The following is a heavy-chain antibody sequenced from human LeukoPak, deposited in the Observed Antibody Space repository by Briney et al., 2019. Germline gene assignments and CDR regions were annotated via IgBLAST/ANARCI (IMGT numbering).Heavy chain of an antibody. V-gene: IGHV4-34*01. J-gene: IGHJ4*02. CDR3: ARGWDMAAASLFDY. D-gene: IGHD6-13*01. CDR2: INHSGST. CDR1: GGSFSGYY. Sequence: PSETLSLTCAVYGGSFSGYYWSWIRQPPGKGLEWIGEINHSGSTNYNPSLKSRVTISVDTSKNQFSLKLSSVTAADTAVYYCARGWDMAAASLFDYWGQGTLVTVSS.